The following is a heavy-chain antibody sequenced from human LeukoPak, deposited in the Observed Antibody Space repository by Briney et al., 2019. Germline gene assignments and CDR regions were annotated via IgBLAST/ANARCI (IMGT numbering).Heavy chain of an antibody. CDR3: ARVTGSIDY. D-gene: IGHD1-26*01. CDR2: INLNSGNT. CDR1: GYTFTSYD. V-gene: IGHV1-8*01. J-gene: IGHJ4*02. Sequence: ASVKVSCKASGYTFTSYDINWVRQATGQGLEWMGWINLNSGNTGYAQNFQGRLTMTRDTSINTAYMELSTLRSEDTAVYYCARVTGSIDYWRQGTLVTVSS.